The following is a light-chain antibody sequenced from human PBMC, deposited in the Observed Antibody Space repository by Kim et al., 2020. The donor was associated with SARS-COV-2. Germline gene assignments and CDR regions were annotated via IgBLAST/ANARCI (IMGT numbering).Light chain of an antibody. Sequence: GQRVTISCFGSSSNIGGNTVNWYQQVPGRAPKLLSYGLNQRPSGVPDRFAASKSDTSASLAISGLQSEDEADYYCAAWDDTLDGPVFGGGTRLTVL. J-gene: IGLJ3*02. CDR1: SSNIGGNT. V-gene: IGLV1-44*01. CDR3: AAWDDTLDGPV. CDR2: GLN.